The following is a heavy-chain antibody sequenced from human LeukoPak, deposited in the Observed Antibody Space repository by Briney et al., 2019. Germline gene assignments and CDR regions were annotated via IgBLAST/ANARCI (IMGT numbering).Heavy chain of an antibody. CDR2: IRYDGSNK. V-gene: IGHV3-30*02. Sequence: TGGSLRLSCAASGFTFSSYGMHWVRQAPGKGLEWVAFIRYDGSNKYYADSVKGRFTISRDNSKNTLYLQMNSLRAEDTAVYYCARVSWELLFYWGQGTLVTVSS. CDR3: ARVSWELLFY. CDR1: GFTFSSYG. J-gene: IGHJ4*02. D-gene: IGHD1-26*01.